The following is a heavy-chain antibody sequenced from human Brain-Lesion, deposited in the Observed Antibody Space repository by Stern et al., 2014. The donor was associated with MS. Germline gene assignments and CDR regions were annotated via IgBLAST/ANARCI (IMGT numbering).Heavy chain of an antibody. CDR1: GFTFGDYA. Sequence: EVQLVESGGDLVQPGRSLRLSCAASGFTFGDYAMHWVRQAPGKGLEWGAGISWSSGTIGYADSVKGRFTTSRDNAYSSLYLQMNSLRPEDTALYYCARDITGSSAYFAYWGQGTLVTVSS. CDR2: ISWSSGTI. V-gene: IGHV3-9*01. CDR3: ARDITGSSAYFAY. D-gene: IGHD1-14*01. J-gene: IGHJ4*02.